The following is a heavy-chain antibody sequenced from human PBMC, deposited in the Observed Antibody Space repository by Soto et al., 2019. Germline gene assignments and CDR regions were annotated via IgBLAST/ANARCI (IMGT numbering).Heavy chain of an antibody. V-gene: IGHV4-61*01. CDR3: ARVADYGGNGDLYSFDY. CDR2: VIYSGST. CDR1: GGSVSSGSYY. J-gene: IGHJ4*02. Sequence: QVQLQESGPGLVKPSETLSLTCTVSGGSVSSGSYYWSWIRQPPGKGLEWIGDVIYSGSTHNNPSLKSRVTISKDTSKTQLSLRLSSVTAADTDVYYCARVADYGGNGDLYSFDYWGQGTLVTVSS. D-gene: IGHD4-17*01.